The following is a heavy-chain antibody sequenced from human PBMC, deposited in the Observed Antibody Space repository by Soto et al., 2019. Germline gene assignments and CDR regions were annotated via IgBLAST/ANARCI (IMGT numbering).Heavy chain of an antibody. D-gene: IGHD6-19*01. V-gene: IGHV1-2*02. Sequence: QVQLVQSGAEVKKPGASVKVSCKASGYTFTDYYMHWVRQAPGQGLEWMGWINPNSGGTNYAQKFQGRVTMTGDPSISTAYMELSSLRSDDTAVYYWASVGRSGWYPPCDYWGAGIPVTVSS. CDR1: GYTFTDYY. J-gene: IGHJ4*02. CDR3: ASVGRSGWYPPCDY. CDR2: INPNSGGT.